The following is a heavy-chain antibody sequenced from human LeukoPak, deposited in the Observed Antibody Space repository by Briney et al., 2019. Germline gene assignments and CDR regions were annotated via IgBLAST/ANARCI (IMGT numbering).Heavy chain of an antibody. CDR3: ARGPGIAVATKNYYYYGMDV. V-gene: IGHV4-4*07. D-gene: IGHD6-19*01. J-gene: IGHJ6*02. CDR2: IYTSGST. CDR1: GGSISSYY. Sequence: PSETLSLTCTVSGGSISSYYWSWIRQPAGKGLEWIGRIYTSGSTNYNPSLKSRVTMSVDTSKSQFSLKLSSVTAADTAVYYCARGPGIAVATKNYYYYGMDVWGQGTTVTVSS.